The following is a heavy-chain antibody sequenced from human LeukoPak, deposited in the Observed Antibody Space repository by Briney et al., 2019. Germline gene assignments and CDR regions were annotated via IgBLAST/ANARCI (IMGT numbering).Heavy chain of an antibody. Sequence: GGSLRLSCAASGFTFSSYSMNWVRQAPGKGLEWVSSISSSSSYIYYADSVKGRFTISRDNAKNSLYLQMNSLRAEDTAVYYCARRGRSSNYFDYWGQGTLVTVSS. D-gene: IGHD6-6*01. V-gene: IGHV3-21*01. CDR2: ISSSSSYI. CDR1: GFTFSSYS. J-gene: IGHJ4*02. CDR3: ARRGRSSNYFDY.